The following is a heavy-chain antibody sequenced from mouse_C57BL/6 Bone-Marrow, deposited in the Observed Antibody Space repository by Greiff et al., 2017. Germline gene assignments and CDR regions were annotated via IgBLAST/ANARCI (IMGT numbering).Heavy chain of an antibody. CDR2: IYPGSGST. V-gene: IGHV1-55*01. J-gene: IGHJ3*01. CDR3: ARGFYYGSSYGFAY. D-gene: IGHD1-1*01. Sequence: QVQLKQSGAELVKPGASVKMSCKASGYTFTSYWITWVKQRPGQGLEWIGDIYPGSGSTNYNEKFKSKATLTVDTSSSTAYMQLSSLTSEDSAVYYCARGFYYGSSYGFAYWGQGTLVTVSA. CDR1: GYTFTSYW.